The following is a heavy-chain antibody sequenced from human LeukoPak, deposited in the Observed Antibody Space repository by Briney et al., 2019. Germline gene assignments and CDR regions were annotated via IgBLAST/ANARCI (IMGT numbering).Heavy chain of an antibody. CDR2: ISWDGGST. Sequence: PGGSLRLSCAASGFTIDDYTMHWVRQAPGKGLEWVSLISWDGGSTYYADSVKGRFTISRDNSKNSLYLQMNSLRTEDTALYYCAKDIEVAATPGNYYYGMDVWGQGTTVTVSS. V-gene: IGHV3-43*01. D-gene: IGHD2-15*01. CDR3: AKDIEVAATPGNYYYGMDV. CDR1: GFTIDDYT. J-gene: IGHJ6*02.